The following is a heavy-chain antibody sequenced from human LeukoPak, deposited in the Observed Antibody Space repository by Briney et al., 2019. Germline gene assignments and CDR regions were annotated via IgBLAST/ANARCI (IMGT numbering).Heavy chain of an antibody. CDR3: ARTTPYYYGMDV. CDR2: IKQDGSEK. CDR1: GFTFSSYW. V-gene: IGHV3-7*01. D-gene: IGHD1-7*01. J-gene: IGHJ6*02. Sequence: TGGSLRLSCAASGFTFSSYWMSWVRQAPGKGLEWVVNIKQDGSEKYYVDSVKGRFTISRDNAKNSLDLQMNGLRAEDTAVYYCARTTPYYYGMDVWGQGTTVTVSS.